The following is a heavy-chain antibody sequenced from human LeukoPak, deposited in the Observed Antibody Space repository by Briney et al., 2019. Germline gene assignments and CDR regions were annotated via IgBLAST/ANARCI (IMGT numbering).Heavy chain of an antibody. V-gene: IGHV4-34*01. D-gene: IGHD4-11*01. CDR2: INHSGST. CDR3: ATSTDYSFRAFDI. J-gene: IGHJ3*02. Sequence: PSETLSLTCAVYGGSFSGSYWSWIRQPPGKGLEWIGEINHSGSTNYNPSLKSRVTISVDTSKNQFSLKLSSVTAADTAVYYCATSTDYSFRAFDIWGQGTMVTVSS. CDR1: GGSFSGSY.